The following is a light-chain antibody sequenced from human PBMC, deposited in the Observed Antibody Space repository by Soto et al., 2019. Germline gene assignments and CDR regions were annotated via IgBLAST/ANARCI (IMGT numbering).Light chain of an antibody. CDR3: QQYNNWPAWT. Sequence: EIVMTQSPATLSVSPGERATLSCRASQSVSSNLAWYQQKPGPAPRLLIYGATTRATGTPARFSGSGSGTEFTLTISSLQSEDFAVYYCQQYNNWPAWTFGQGLKVEIK. V-gene: IGKV3-15*01. J-gene: IGKJ1*01. CDR2: GAT. CDR1: QSVSSN.